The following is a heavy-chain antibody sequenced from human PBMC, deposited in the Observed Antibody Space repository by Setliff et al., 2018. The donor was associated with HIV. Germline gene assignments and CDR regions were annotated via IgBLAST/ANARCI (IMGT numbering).Heavy chain of an antibody. CDR2: INPNSGGT. CDR3: ARVGGPYYDLLTGYYGAVDY. CDR1: GYTFTGYY. V-gene: IGHV1-2*02. Sequence: ASVKVSCKASGYTFTGYYMHWVRQAPGQGLEWMGWINPNSGGTNYAQRFQGRVTMTRDTSISTAYMELSRLRSDDTAVYYCARVGGPYYDLLTGYYGAVDYWGQGTLVTVSS. J-gene: IGHJ4*02. D-gene: IGHD3-9*01.